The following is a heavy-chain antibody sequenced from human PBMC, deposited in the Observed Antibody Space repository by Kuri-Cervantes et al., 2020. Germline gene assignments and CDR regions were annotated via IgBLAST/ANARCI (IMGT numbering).Heavy chain of an antibody. CDR1: GGSFSDYY. D-gene: IGHD6-13*01. CDR2: INHSGST. Sequence: SETLSLTCAVYGGSFSDYYWSWIRQPPGKGLEWIEEINHSGSTNYNPSLKSRVTISVDTSKNQFSLRLSSVTAADTAVYYCARHAAAGPLYYFDYWGQGTLVTVSS. V-gene: IGHV4-34*01. J-gene: IGHJ4*02. CDR3: ARHAAAGPLYYFDY.